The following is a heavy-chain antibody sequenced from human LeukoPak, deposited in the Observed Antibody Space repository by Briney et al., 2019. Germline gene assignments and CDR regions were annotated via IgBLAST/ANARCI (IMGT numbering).Heavy chain of an antibody. CDR1: GYTFTSYD. V-gene: IGHV1-8*01. CDR2: MNPNSGNT. D-gene: IGHD6-13*01. Sequence: ASVKVSCKASGYTFTSYDINWVRQATGQGLEWMGWMNPNSGNTGYAQKFQGRVTMTRNTSISTAYMELSSLRSEDTAVYYCARDSIAAAPPHYCYYYMDVWGKGTTVTISS. CDR3: ARDSIAAAPPHYCYYYMDV. J-gene: IGHJ6*03.